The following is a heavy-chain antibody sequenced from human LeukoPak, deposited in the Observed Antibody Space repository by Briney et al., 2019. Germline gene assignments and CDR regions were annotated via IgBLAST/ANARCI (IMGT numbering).Heavy chain of an antibody. V-gene: IGHV4-39*01. Sequence: SETLSLTCTVSGGSISSNIYYWGWIRQPPGKGLWGLEWIGYIYYSGITYYNPSLKSRVTISVDTSKNQFSLRLSSVTAADTAVYYCARGFTSSWLGSPCWFDPWGQGTLVTVSS. CDR1: GGSISSNIYY. CDR3: ARGFTSSWLGSPCWFDP. CDR2: IYYSGIT. J-gene: IGHJ5*02. D-gene: IGHD6-13*01.